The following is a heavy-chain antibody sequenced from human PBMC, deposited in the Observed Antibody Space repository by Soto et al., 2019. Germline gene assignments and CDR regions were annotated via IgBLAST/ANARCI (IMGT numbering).Heavy chain of an antibody. CDR1: GFSFSDYG. Sequence: PGGSLRLSCVASGFSFSDYGMSWVRQSPQKTLEWVASISGNKMTTFYPDSVKGRFFISRDNSQNTLFLQMNSLRAEDTAEYYCARVLRYFDTPYGMDVWSQGTTVTAP. D-gene: IGHD3-9*01. CDR3: ARVLRYFDTPYGMDV. V-gene: IGHV3-23*01. J-gene: IGHJ6*02. CDR2: ISGNKMTT.